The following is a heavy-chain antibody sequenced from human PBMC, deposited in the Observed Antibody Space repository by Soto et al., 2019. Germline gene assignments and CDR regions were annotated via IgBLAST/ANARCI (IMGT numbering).Heavy chain of an antibody. D-gene: IGHD1-20*01. CDR2: ISSSGSTI. Sequence: GWSLRLSCAASGFTFRDYYMTLIRQAPGKGLEWLSYISSSGSTIYYADSVKGRFTISRDNAKNSLFLQMNSLRAEDTAVYYCARLVTATRNYYYGMVVWGKGITVTVSS. V-gene: IGHV3-11*01. J-gene: IGHJ6*04. CDR3: ARLVTATRNYYYGMVV. CDR1: GFTFRDYY.